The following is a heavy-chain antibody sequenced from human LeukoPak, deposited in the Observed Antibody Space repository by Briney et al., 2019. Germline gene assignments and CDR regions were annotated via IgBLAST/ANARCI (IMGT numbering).Heavy chain of an antibody. Sequence: PSETLSLTCAVSGGSISSSNWWSWVRQPPGKGLEWIGEIYHSGSTNYNPSLKSRVTISVDESKNQFSLKLSSVTAADTAVYYCARGLYYDFWSGYYTYSAFDIWGQGTMVTVSS. D-gene: IGHD3-3*01. CDR2: IYHSGST. J-gene: IGHJ3*02. CDR3: ARGLYYDFWSGYYTYSAFDI. V-gene: IGHV4-4*02. CDR1: GGSISSSNW.